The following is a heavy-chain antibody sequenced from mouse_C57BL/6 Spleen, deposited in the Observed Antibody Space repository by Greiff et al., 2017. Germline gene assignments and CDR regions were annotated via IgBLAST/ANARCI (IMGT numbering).Heavy chain of an antibody. V-gene: IGHV3-6*01. CDR1: AYSITSGYY. CDR2: ISYDGSN. D-gene: IGHD1-1*01. J-gene: IGHJ2*01. CDR3: ARERITTVVATNYFDY. Sequence: VQLKESGPGLVKPSQSLSLTCSVTAYSITSGYYWNWIRQFPGNKLEWMGYISYDGSNNSNPSLKNRISITRDTSKNQFFLKLNSVTTEDTATYYCARERITTVVATNYFDYWGQGTTLTVSS.